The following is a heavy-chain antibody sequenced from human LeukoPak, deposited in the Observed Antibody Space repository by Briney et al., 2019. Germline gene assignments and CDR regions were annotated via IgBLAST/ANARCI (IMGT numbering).Heavy chain of an antibody. J-gene: IGHJ4*02. V-gene: IGHV3-30*18. CDR2: ISDDGRRK. D-gene: IGHD4-17*01. CDR3: AKRPSDYGDYVSYFDY. Sequence: GGSLRLSCAAPGFSFISYGMHWVRQAPGKGLEWVGVISDDGRRKDYADSVKGRFTISRDNSKDTLYLQMNSLRAEDTAVYYCAKRPSDYGDYVSYFDYWGQGTLVTVSS. CDR1: GFSFISYG.